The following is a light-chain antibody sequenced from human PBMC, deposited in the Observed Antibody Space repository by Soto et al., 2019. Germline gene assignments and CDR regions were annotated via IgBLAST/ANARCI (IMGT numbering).Light chain of an antibody. CDR1: SSNIGAGYD. Sequence: QSVLTQPPSVSGAPGQRVTISCTGSSSNIGAGYDVHWYQQLPGTAPKLLIYGNSNRPSGVPXXXSGSKSGTSASLAITGXXAXDEADYXCQSYDSSLSGWVFGGGTKLTVL. J-gene: IGLJ3*02. V-gene: IGLV1-40*01. CDR3: QSYDSSLSGWV. CDR2: GNS.